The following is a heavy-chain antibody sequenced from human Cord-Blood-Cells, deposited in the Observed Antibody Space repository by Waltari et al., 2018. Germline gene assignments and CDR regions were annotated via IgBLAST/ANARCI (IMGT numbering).Heavy chain of an antibody. CDR1: GGPFSGYY. V-gene: IGHV4-34*01. CDR3: ARGRVPAAQWWFDP. CDR2: INHSGRP. Sequence: VQLQQWGAGLLKPSETLSPTRAVHGGPFSGYYWSWIRQPPGQGLEWIWEINHSGRPNYNPSRKSRVTISLDTSKNQFSLKLSSVTTADTAVYYCARGRVPAAQWWFDPWGQGTLVTVSS. D-gene: IGHD2-2*01. J-gene: IGHJ5*02.